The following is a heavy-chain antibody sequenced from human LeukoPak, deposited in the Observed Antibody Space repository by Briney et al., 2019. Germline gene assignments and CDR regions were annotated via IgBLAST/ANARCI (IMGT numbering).Heavy chain of an antibody. J-gene: IGHJ4*02. CDR2: INHSGST. Sequence: SETLSLTCAVYGGSFSGYYWSWIRQPPGKGLEWIGEINHSGSTNYNPSLKSRVTISVDTSKNQFSLKLSSVTAADTAVYYCASQLMSIAARLAIDYWGQGTLVTVSS. V-gene: IGHV4-34*01. CDR1: GGSFSGYY. CDR3: ASQLMSIAARLAIDY. D-gene: IGHD6-6*01.